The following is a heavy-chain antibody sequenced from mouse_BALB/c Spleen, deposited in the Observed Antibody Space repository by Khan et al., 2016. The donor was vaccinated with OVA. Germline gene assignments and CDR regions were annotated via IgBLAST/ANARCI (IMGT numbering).Heavy chain of an antibody. CDR2: INTGGAYT. D-gene: IGHD1-1*01. CDR3: ARLAYYYNSEGFAY. J-gene: IGHJ3*01. CDR1: GFTFSTYG. V-gene: IGHV5-6*01. Sequence: EVELVESGGDFVRPGGSLKLSCAASGFTFSTYGMSWVRQTPDKRLEWVATINTGGAYTYYPASVQGRSTISRDNAKNTLYLQLSSLKSEDTAIYYRARLAYYYNSEGFAYWGQGTLVTVSA.